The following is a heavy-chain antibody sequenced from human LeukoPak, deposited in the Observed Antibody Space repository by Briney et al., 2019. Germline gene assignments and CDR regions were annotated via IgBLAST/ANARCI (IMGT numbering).Heavy chain of an antibody. J-gene: IGHJ4*02. CDR1: GGSFSGYY. Sequence: SETLSLTCAVYGGSFSGYYWSWIRQPPGKGLEWIGEINHSGSTNYNPSLKSRVTISVDTSKNQFSLKLSSVTAADTAVYYCARDDYYDSSGVYFDYWGQGTLVTVSS. CDR3: ARDDYYDSSGVYFDY. V-gene: IGHV4-34*01. D-gene: IGHD3-22*01. CDR2: INHSGST.